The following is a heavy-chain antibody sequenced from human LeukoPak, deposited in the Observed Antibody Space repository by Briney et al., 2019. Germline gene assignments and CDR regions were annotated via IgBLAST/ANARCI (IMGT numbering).Heavy chain of an antibody. CDR2: IYYSGST. V-gene: IGHV4-59*01. CDR3: ARTTPYYGDYVWFDP. CDR1: GGSISSYY. Sequence: PSETLSLTCTVSGGSISSYYWSWIRQPPGKGLEWIGYIYYSGSTNYNPSLKSRVTISVDTSKNQFSLKLNSVTAADTAVYYRARTTPYYGDYVWFDPWGQGTLVTVSS. J-gene: IGHJ5*02. D-gene: IGHD4-17*01.